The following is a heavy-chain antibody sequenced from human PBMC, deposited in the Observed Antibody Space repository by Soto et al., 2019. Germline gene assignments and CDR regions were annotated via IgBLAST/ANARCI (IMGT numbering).Heavy chain of an antibody. V-gene: IGHV4-4*09. Sequence: SETLSLTCTVSGGSISSYYWSWIRQPPGRGLEWIGYIYSSGNTYDNPSLRSRVTISIDTSKNQFSLQLSSVTASDTAVYYCARGTTMVRAIDYWGQGTLVTVSS. CDR2: IYSSGNT. CDR1: GGSISSYY. CDR3: ARGTTMVRAIDY. J-gene: IGHJ4*02. D-gene: IGHD3-10*01.